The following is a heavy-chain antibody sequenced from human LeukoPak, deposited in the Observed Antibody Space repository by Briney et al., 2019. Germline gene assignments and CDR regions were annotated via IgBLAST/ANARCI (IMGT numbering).Heavy chain of an antibody. CDR1: GDSISSYS. J-gene: IGHJ4*02. V-gene: IGHV4-59*01. Sequence: PSETLSLTCTVSGDSISSYSWSWIRQPPGKGLEWIAYIYYSGSTNYNPSLKSRVTILVDTSKNQFSLKLSSVTAADTAVYYCARGPRFGYCSGGSCYVFDYWGQGTLVTVSS. CDR3: ARGPRFGYCSGGSCYVFDY. D-gene: IGHD2-15*01. CDR2: IYYSGST.